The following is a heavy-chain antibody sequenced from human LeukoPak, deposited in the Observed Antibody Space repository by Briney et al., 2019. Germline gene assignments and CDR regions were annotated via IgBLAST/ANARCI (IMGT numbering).Heavy chain of an antibody. J-gene: IGHJ4*02. CDR3: ARDTKYAFDN. V-gene: IGHV3-48*01. Sequence: GGSLRLSCAASGFTFSDYSMNWVRQAPGKGLEWISYVGISSGNTKYADSVKGRFTISGDKAKNSLYLQMNSLRVEDTAVYYCARDTKYAFDNGGQGTLVTVSS. D-gene: IGHD2-2*01. CDR1: GFTFSDYS. CDR2: VGISSGNT.